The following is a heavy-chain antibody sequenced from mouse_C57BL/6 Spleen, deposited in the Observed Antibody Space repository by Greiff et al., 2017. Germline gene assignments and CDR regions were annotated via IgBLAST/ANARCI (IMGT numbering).Heavy chain of an antibody. V-gene: IGHV1-26*01. D-gene: IGHD1-1*01. CDR2: INPNNGGT. CDR3: ERYYSSYPDLYFDV. CDR1: GYSFTDYY. J-gene: IGHJ1*03. Sequence: VQLQQSGPELVKPGASVKISCKASGYSFTDYYMNWVKQSHGKSLEWIGDINPNNGGTSYNQKFKGKATLTVDKSSSTAYMELRSLTSDDSAVYYCERYYSSYPDLYFDVWGTGTTVTVSS.